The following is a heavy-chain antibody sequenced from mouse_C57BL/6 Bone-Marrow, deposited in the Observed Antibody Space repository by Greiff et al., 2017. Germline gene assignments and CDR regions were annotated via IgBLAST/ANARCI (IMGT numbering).Heavy chain of an antibody. Sequence: QVQLQQPGAELVRPGTSVKLSCKASGYTFTSYWMHWVKQRPGQGLEWIGVIDPSDSYTNYNQKFKGKATLTVDTSSSTAYMQLSSLTSEDSAVYDCARSALIATVAYWGQGTLVTVSA. CDR3: ARSALIATVAY. CDR2: IDPSDSYT. J-gene: IGHJ3*01. V-gene: IGHV1-59*01. CDR1: GYTFTSYW. D-gene: IGHD1-1*01.